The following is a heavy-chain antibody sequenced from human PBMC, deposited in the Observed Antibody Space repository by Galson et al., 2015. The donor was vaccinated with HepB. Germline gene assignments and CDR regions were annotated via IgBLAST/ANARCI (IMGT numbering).Heavy chain of an antibody. CDR3: ARDSSTTVVTPYFDY. D-gene: IGHD4-23*01. Sequence: SVKVSCKASGYTFTSYGISWVRQAPGQGLEWMGWISAYNGNTNYAQKLQGRVTMTTDTSTSTAYMELRSLRSDDTAVYYCARDSSTTVVTPYFDYWGQGTLVTVSS. J-gene: IGHJ4*02. V-gene: IGHV1-18*01. CDR1: GYTFTSYG. CDR2: ISAYNGNT.